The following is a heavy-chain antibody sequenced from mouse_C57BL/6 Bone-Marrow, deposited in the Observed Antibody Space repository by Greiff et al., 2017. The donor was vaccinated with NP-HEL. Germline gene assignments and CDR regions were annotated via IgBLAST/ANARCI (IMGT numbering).Heavy chain of an antibody. CDR1: GYAFSSSW. J-gene: IGHJ1*03. CDR3: ARDTTVVATDWYFDV. V-gene: IGHV1-82*01. CDR2: IYPGDGDT. D-gene: IGHD1-1*01. Sequence: VQLQQSGPELVKPGASVKISCKASGYAFSSSWMNWVKQRPGKGLEWIGRIYPGDGDTNYNGKFKGKATLTADKSSSTAYMQLSSLTSEDSAVYFCARDTTVVATDWYFDVWGTGTTVTVSS.